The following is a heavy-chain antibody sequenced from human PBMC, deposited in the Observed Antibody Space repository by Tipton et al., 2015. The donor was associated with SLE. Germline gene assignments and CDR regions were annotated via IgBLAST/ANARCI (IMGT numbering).Heavy chain of an antibody. V-gene: IGHV4-38-2*02. J-gene: IGHJ3*02. D-gene: IGHD4-11*01. CDR1: GYSISSGYY. CDR2: IYHSGST. CDR3: ARDLRDMTTVTHGAYDAFDI. Sequence: TLSLTCAVSGYSISSGYYWGWIRQPPGKGLEWIGSIYHSGSTYYNPSLKSRVTISVDTSKNQFSLKLSSVTAADTAVYYCARDLRDMTTVTHGAYDAFDIWGQGTMVTVSS.